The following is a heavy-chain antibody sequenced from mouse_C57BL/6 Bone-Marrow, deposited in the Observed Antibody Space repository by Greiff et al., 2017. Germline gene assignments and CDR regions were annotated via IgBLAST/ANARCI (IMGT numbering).Heavy chain of an antibody. J-gene: IGHJ2*01. V-gene: IGHV1-62-2*01. Sequence: QVQLQQSGAELVKPGASVKLSCKASGYTFTEYTIHWVKQRSGQGLEWIGWFYPGSGSIKYNEKFKDKATLTADKSSSTVYMALSRLTSEDSAVYFCARHEGSYYSNWDYFDYWGQGTTLTVSS. CDR2: FYPGSGSI. D-gene: IGHD2-5*01. CDR1: GYTFTEYT. CDR3: ARHEGSYYSNWDYFDY.